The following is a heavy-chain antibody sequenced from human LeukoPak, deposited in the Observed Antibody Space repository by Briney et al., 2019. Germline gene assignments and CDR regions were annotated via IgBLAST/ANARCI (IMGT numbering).Heavy chain of an antibody. CDR2: ISSGSNTI. J-gene: IGHJ4*02. CDR3: ARVAAGYSVNYFDY. CDR1: RFTFSTYS. V-gene: IGHV3-48*02. D-gene: IGHD4-23*01. Sequence: GGSLRLSCAASRFTFSTYSMNWVRQAPGKGLEWVSYISSGSNTIYYADSVKGRFTISRDNVENSLYLQMNSLRDEDTAVYYCARVAAGYSVNYFDYWGQGTLVTVSS.